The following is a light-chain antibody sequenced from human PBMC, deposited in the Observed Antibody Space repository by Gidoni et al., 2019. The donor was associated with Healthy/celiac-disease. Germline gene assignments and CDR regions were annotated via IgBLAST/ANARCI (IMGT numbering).Light chain of an antibody. J-gene: IGKJ1*01. Sequence: AIRMTQSPSSFSASTGDRVTITCRASQGISSYLAWYQQKPGKAPKLLIYAASTLQSGVPSRFSGSGSGTEFTLTISCLQSEDFATYYCQQYYSYPPTFGQGIKVEIK. CDR1: QGISSY. V-gene: IGKV1-8*01. CDR2: AAS. CDR3: QQYYSYPPT.